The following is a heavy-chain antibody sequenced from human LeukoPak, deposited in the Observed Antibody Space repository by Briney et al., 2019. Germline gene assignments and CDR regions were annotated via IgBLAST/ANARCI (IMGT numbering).Heavy chain of an antibody. Sequence: GRSLRLSCAASGFTFSSHAMHWVRQAPGKGLEWVAVISYDGSNKYYADSVKGRFTISRDNSKNTLYLQMNSLRAEDTAVYYCARSDYYGSGSYSPPNFDYWGQGTLVTVSS. CDR2: ISYDGSNK. D-gene: IGHD3-10*01. V-gene: IGHV3-30*04. CDR1: GFTFSSHA. J-gene: IGHJ4*02. CDR3: ARSDYYGSGSYSPPNFDY.